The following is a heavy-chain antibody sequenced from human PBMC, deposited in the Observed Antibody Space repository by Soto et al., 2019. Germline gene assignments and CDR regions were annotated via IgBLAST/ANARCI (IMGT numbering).Heavy chain of an antibody. CDR3: VRARIAAGGAIFDF. J-gene: IGHJ4*02. Sequence: QVQLVQSGAEVKKPGSSVKVSCKASGGTFSSYAISWVRQAPGQGLEWMGGIIPIFGTANYAQKFQGGVQITADEAKSTAYIELGSLRSEDTAVYCCVRARIAAGGAIFDFWGQGTLVTVSS. D-gene: IGHD6-13*01. CDR1: GGTFSSYA. V-gene: IGHV1-69*12. CDR2: IIPIFGTA.